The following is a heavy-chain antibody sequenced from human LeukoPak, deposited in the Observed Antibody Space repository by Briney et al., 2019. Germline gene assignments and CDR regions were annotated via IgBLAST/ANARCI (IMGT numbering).Heavy chain of an antibody. CDR3: AKTARTFPS. V-gene: IGHV4-4*09. CDR1: GDSITSFY. D-gene: IGHD1-7*01. J-gene: IGHJ5*02. CDR2: IYINGDT. Sequence: PSETLSLTCSDSGDSITSFYWSWIRQAPGKGLECIGFIYINGDTSYNPSLKGRATLSLDTSRNQFSLRLTSVTAADTAVYYCAKTARTFPSWGPGILVTVSS.